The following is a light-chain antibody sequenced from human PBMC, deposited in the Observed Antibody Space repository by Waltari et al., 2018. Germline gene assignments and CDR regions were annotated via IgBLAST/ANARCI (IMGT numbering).Light chain of an antibody. J-gene: IGLJ2*01. CDR2: EVS. CDR1: RRDVGGYTY. Sequence: QSALTQPASVSGSPGQSSTISCTGTRRDVGGYTYFSWYQKHPGKAPKLMIYEVSNRPSGVSNRFSGSKSGNTASLTISGLQAEDEADYYCSSYTSSSTLVFGGGTKLTVL. V-gene: IGLV2-14*01. CDR3: SSYTSSSTLV.